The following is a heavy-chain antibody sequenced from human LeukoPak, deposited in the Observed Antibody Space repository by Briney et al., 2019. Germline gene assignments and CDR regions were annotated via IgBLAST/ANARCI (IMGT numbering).Heavy chain of an antibody. CDR2: IYYSGST. CDR3: ARDMGDGYIEAFDI. D-gene: IGHD5-24*01. J-gene: IGHJ3*02. Sequence: PSETLSLTCTVSGGSISSYYWSWIRQPPGKGLEWIGYIYYSGSTNYNPSLKSRVTISVDTSKNQFSLKLSSVTAADTAVYYCARDMGDGYIEAFDIWGQGTMVTVSS. CDR1: GGSISSYY. V-gene: IGHV4-59*01.